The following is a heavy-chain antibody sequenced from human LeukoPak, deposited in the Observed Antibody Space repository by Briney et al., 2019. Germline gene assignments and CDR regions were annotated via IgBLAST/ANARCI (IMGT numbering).Heavy chain of an antibody. CDR2: IKEDGTEK. D-gene: IGHD6-13*01. CDR3: ARDQQQLAFYYYYMDV. V-gene: IGHV3-7*01. CDR1: GFTFSSYL. Sequence: GGSLRLSCAASGFTFSSYLMSWVRQAPGKGLEWLANIKEDGTEKYYVDSMKGRFTISRDNAKNSLYLQMNSLRAEDTAVYYCARDQQQLAFYYYYMDVWGKGTTVTVSS. J-gene: IGHJ6*03.